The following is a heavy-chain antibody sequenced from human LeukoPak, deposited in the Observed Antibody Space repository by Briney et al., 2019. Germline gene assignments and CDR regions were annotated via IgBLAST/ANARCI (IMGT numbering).Heavy chain of an antibody. J-gene: IGHJ4*02. CDR2: IYPGDSDT. V-gene: IGHV5-51*01. CDR3: AIAPPSYDILTGYYGGAFDN. D-gene: IGHD3-9*01. Sequence: GESLKISCKGSGYRFGTYWIAWVRQMPGKGLEWIGIIYPGDSDTRYSPSFQGQVTISADKSISTAFLRWTSLQASDTAMYYCAIAPPSYDILTGYYGGAFDNWGQGTLVTVSS. CDR1: GYRFGTYW.